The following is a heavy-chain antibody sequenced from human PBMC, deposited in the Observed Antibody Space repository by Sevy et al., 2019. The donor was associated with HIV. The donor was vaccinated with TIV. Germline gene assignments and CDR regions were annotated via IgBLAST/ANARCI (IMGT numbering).Heavy chain of an antibody. D-gene: IGHD1-26*01. V-gene: IGHV3-30-3*01. CDR1: GFAFSTHA. CDR2: ISYKGTET. CDR3: AGDGGYSIKWYPLY. Sequence: GGSLRLSCAASGFAFSTHAMHWVRQAPGKGLEWVAVISYKGTETFYAASVEGRFTISRDNSKNMLSLQINSLKPEDTAVYYCAGDGGYSIKWYPLYWGHGTLVTVSS. J-gene: IGHJ4*01.